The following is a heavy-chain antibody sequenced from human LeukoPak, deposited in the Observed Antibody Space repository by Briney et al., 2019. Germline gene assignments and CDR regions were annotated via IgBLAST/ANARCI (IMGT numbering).Heavy chain of an antibody. V-gene: IGHV1-46*01. Sequence: ASVKVSCKASGFNFITYCMHWVRQAPGHGLEWMGIINPSGGSTTYPQKFQGRVTMTRDTSISTAYMELTSLRSDDTAVYYCARGIASVGDPDDLMWFGPWGQGTLATVSS. CDR2: INPSGGST. D-gene: IGHD1-26*01. CDR3: ARGIASVGDPDDLMWFGP. J-gene: IGHJ5*02. CDR1: GFNFITYC.